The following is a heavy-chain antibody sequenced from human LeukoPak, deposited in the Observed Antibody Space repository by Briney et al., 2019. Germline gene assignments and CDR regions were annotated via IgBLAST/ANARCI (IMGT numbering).Heavy chain of an antibody. V-gene: IGHV3-21*01. CDR1: GFTFSSYS. J-gene: IGHJ4*02. D-gene: IGHD1-26*01. CDR2: ISTGSDYI. Sequence: GGSLRLSCVASGFTFSSYSMNWVRQAPGKGLEWVSCISTGSDYIYYADSVKGRFTISRDNAKNSLYLQMNSLRAEDTAVYYCARDLYSGSYWGQGTLVTVSS. CDR3: ARDLYSGSY.